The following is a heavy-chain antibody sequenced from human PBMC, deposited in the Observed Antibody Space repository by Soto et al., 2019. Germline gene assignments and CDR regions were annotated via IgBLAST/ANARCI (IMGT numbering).Heavy chain of an antibody. D-gene: IGHD6-13*01. V-gene: IGHV1-46*01. Sequence: ASVKVSCKASGYTFTSYYMHWVRQAPGQGLEWMGIINPSGGSTSYAQKFQGQVTISAGKSIFTAYLQWNNLKASDTAMYYCARHISNFRYYYYAMDVWGQGTTVTVSS. CDR3: ARHISNFRYYYYAMDV. CDR1: GYTFTSYY. CDR2: INPSGGST. J-gene: IGHJ6*02.